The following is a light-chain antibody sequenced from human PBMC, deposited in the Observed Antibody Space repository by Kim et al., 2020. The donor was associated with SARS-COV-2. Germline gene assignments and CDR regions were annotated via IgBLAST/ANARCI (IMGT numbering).Light chain of an antibody. CDR2: RYN. Sequence: GRRVTISCSESSSDIGSNYVYWYQQLPGTAPKLLIYRYNQRPSGVPDRFSGSRSGSSTSLTISGLRSEDEADYYCAAWDDSLSEGVFGGGTQLTVL. CDR1: SSDIGSNY. J-gene: IGLJ3*02. CDR3: AAWDDSLSEGV. V-gene: IGLV1-47*01.